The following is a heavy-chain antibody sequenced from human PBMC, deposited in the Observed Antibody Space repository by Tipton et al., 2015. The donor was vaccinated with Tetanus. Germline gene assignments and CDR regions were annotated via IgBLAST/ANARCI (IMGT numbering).Heavy chain of an antibody. CDR3: ATPGYGGNSGVDAFDI. CDR2: IYYSGST. D-gene: IGHD4-23*01. J-gene: IGHJ3*02. V-gene: IGHV4-39*01. Sequence: TLSLICTVSGGSISSSSYYWGWIRQPPGKGLEWIGSIYYSGSTYYNPSLKSRATISVDTSKNQFSLKLSSVTAADTAVYYCATPGYGGNSGVDAFDIWGQGTMVTVSS. CDR1: GGSISSSSYY.